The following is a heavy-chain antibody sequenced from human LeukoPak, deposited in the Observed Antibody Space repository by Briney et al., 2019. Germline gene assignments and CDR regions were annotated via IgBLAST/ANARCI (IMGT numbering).Heavy chain of an antibody. CDR1: GFTFDDYA. Sequence: GGSLRLSCAASGFTFDDYAMHWVRPAPGKGLEWVSGISWNSGSIGYADSVKGRFTISRDNAKNSLYLQMNSLRAEDTALYYCAKARGEWELDAFDIWGQGTMVTVSS. CDR2: ISWNSGSI. J-gene: IGHJ3*02. CDR3: AKARGEWELDAFDI. D-gene: IGHD1-26*01. V-gene: IGHV3-9*01.